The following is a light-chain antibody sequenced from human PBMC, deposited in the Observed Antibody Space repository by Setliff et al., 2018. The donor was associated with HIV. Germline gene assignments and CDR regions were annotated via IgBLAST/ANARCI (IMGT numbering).Light chain of an antibody. CDR1: SSNIGAGYD. V-gene: IGLV1-40*01. Sequence: QSVLTQPPSVSGAPGQRVTISCTGSSSNIGAGYDVHWYQQLPGTAPKLLIYGNNNRPSGVPDRFSGPKSGTSASLAISGLQSEDEADYYCAAWDYSVNAFVFGTGTKVTV. J-gene: IGLJ1*01. CDR2: GNN. CDR3: AAWDYSVNAFV.